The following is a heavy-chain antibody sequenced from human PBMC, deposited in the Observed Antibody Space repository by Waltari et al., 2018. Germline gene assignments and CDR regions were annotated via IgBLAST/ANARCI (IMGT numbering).Heavy chain of an antibody. D-gene: IGHD1-26*01. J-gene: IGHJ4*02. CDR1: GFTFSRSG. CDR3: ARDPVRSGSYGDY. CDR2: ISSSSSYI. Sequence: EVQLVESGGGMVKPGGTLRLPCAASGFTFSRSGLNWVRQAPGKGLEWVSSISSSSSYIYYADSVKCRFTISRDNAKNSLYLQMNSLRAEDTAVYYCARDPVRSGSYGDYWGQGTLVTVSS. V-gene: IGHV3-21*01.